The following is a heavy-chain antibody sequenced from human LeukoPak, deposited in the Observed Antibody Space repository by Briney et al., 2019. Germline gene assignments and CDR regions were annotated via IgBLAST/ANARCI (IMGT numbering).Heavy chain of an antibody. D-gene: IGHD4-23*01. J-gene: IGHJ4*02. CDR3: ARRGDGGRSFDY. Sequence: QPGGSLRLSCAASGFTVGSSYMNWVRQAPGEGLEWVSLIYGGGNTYYADSVKGRFTISRDNSKNTLYLQMNSLRAEDTAVYYCARRGDGGRSFDYWGQGTLVTVSS. V-gene: IGHV3-53*01. CDR1: GFTVGSSY. CDR2: IYGGGNT.